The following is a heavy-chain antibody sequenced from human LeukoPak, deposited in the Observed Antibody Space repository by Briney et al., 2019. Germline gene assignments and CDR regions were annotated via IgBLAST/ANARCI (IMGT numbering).Heavy chain of an antibody. CDR1: GFTFSSYS. Sequence: GGSLRLSCAASGFTFSSYSMNWVRQAPGKGLEWVSGISWNSGTISYADSVRGRFTISRDNAKNSLYLQMNSLRAEDAALYYCAKDYNYASGSYFDYWGQGTLVTVSS. D-gene: IGHD3-10*01. V-gene: IGHV3-9*01. CDR2: ISWNSGTI. CDR3: AKDYNYASGSYFDY. J-gene: IGHJ4*02.